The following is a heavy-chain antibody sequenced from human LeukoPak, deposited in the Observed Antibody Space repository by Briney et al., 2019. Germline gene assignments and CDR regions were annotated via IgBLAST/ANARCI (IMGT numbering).Heavy chain of an antibody. CDR3: ARSQKRVVVVAAAFDY. J-gene: IGHJ4*02. CDR2: ISSSSSYI. Sequence: GGSLRLSCAASGFTFSSYSMNWVRQAPGKGLEWVSFISSSSSYIYYADSVKGRFTISRDNAKNSLYLQMNSLGAEDTAVYYCARSQKRVVVVAAAFDYWGQGTLVTVSS. D-gene: IGHD2-15*01. CDR1: GFTFSSYS. V-gene: IGHV3-21*01.